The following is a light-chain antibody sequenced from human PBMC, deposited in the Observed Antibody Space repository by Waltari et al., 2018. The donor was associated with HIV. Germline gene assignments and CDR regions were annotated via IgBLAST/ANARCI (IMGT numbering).Light chain of an antibody. Sequence: QSALTQPAPVSGSPGQSIPISCTGTSSDVGGYNYVPWYQQHPGKAPNLMIYDVSNRPSGVSNRFSGSKSGNTASLTISGLQAEDEADYYCSSYTSSSNLVFGGGTKLTVL. CDR1: SSDVGGYNY. J-gene: IGLJ3*02. CDR3: SSYTSSSNLV. CDR2: DVS. V-gene: IGLV2-14*03.